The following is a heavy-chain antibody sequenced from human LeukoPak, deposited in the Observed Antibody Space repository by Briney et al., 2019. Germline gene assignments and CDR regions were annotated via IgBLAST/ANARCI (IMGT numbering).Heavy chain of an antibody. CDR3: ASGTNLRYFDWLRVDV. CDR1: GFTFSSYG. J-gene: IGHJ6*04. CDR2: ISYDGSNK. Sequence: PGGSLRLSCAASGFTFSSYGIHWVRQAPGKGLEWVAVISYDGSNKYYADSVKGRFTISRDSSKNTLYLQMNSLRAEDTAVYYCASGTNLRYFDWLRVDVWGKGTTVTVSS. V-gene: IGHV3-30*19. D-gene: IGHD3-9*01.